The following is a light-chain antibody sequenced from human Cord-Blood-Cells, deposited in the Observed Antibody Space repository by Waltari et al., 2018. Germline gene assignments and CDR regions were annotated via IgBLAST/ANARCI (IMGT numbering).Light chain of an antibody. J-gene: IGKJ2*01. Sequence: DIQMTQSPSSLSASVGDRVTITCQESQDISNYLNWYKQKPGKAPKLLIYDASNLETGVPSRFSGSGSGTDFTFTISSLQPEDIATYYCQQYDNLYTFGQGTKLEIK. CDR3: QQYDNLYT. CDR2: DAS. V-gene: IGKV1-33*01. CDR1: QDISNY.